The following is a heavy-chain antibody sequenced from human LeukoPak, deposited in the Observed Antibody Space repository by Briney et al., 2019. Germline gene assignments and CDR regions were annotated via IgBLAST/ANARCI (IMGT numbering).Heavy chain of an antibody. CDR3: ARGIRFLEWFPKNSRYYFDY. Sequence: PSETLSLTCTVSGGSISSYYWSWIRQPPGKGLEWIGYIYYSGSTNYNPSLKSRVTISVDTSKNQFSLKLSSVTAADTAVYYCARGIRFLEWFPKNSRYYFDYWGQGTLVTVSS. CDR2: IYYSGST. CDR1: GGSISSYY. J-gene: IGHJ4*02. D-gene: IGHD3-3*01. V-gene: IGHV4-59*12.